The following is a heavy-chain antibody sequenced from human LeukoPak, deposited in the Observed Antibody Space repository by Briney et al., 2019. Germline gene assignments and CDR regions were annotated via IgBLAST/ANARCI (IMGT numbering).Heavy chain of an antibody. CDR3: ARYPGRNGSHDSFYI. CDR2: ISSSGSTI. Sequence: PGRSLRLSCAASGFTFSDYYMRWIRQAPGKGLEWVSYISSSGSTIYYADSVKGRFTISRDNAKNSLYLQMNSLRAEDTPVYYCARYPGRNGSHDSFYIEGQGTMVTVTS. D-gene: IGHD1-14*01. CDR1: GFTFSDYY. J-gene: IGHJ3*02. V-gene: IGHV3-11*04.